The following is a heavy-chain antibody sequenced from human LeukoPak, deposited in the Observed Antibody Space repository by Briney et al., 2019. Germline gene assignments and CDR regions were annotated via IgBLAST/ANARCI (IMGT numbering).Heavy chain of an antibody. J-gene: IGHJ5*02. CDR1: GGSISSYY. Sequence: SETLSLTCTVSGGSISSYYWSWIRQPAGKGLEWIGRIYTSGSTNYNPSLKSRVTMSVDTSKNQFSLKLSSVTAADTAVYYCARGTTIFGVAPSWFDPWGQGTLVTVSS. CDR2: IYTSGST. D-gene: IGHD3-3*01. CDR3: ARGTTIFGVAPSWFDP. V-gene: IGHV4-4*07.